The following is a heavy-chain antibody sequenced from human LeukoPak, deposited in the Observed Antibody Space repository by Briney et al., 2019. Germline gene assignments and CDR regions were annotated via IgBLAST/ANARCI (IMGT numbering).Heavy chain of an antibody. J-gene: IGHJ5*02. CDR2: IRGGADDT. D-gene: IGHD5-12*01. V-gene: IGHV3-23*01. Sequence: GGSLRLSCAASGFTFRSYSMAWVRLAPGKGLEWVSVIRGGADDTSYADSVKGRFTISRDNSKNTLFLQMDGLRVEDTAVYYCATSGFSGYDHPSWGQGTLVTVSS. CDR3: ATSGFSGYDHPS. CDR1: GFTFRSYS.